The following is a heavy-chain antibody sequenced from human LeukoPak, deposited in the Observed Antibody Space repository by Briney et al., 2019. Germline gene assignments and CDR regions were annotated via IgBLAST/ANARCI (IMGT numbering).Heavy chain of an antibody. CDR1: GFTVSSNY. CDR2: IYSGGST. V-gene: IGHV3-66*01. J-gene: IGHJ4*02. Sequence: QSGGSLRLSCAASGFTVSSNYMSWVRQAPGKGLEWVSVIYSGGSTYYADSVKGRFTISRDNSKNTLYLQMNSLRAEDTAVYYCAKEVTYYDFWSGPFDYWGQGTLVTVSS. D-gene: IGHD3-3*01. CDR3: AKEVTYYDFWSGPFDY.